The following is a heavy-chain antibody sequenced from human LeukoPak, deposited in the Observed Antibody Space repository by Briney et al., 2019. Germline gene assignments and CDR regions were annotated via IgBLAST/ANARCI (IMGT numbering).Heavy chain of an antibody. CDR1: GFTFSSYA. J-gene: IGHJ6*03. CDR2: ISYDGSNK. Sequence: GGSLRLSCAASGFTFSSYAMHWVRQAPGKGLEWVAVISYDGSNKYYADSVKGRFTISRDNSKNTLYLQMNSLRAEDTAVYYCARDLQGRSYYYYMDVWGKGTTVTVSS. V-gene: IGHV3-30-3*01. CDR3: ARDLQGRSYYYYMDV.